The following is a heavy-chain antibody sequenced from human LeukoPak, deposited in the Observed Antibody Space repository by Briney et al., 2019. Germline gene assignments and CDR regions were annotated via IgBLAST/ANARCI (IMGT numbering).Heavy chain of an antibody. CDR2: ITGDGVST. Sequence: GSLRLSCAASGFTFSTYTMHWVRQAPGKGPEFVSAITGDGVSTYYGSSVKGRFTISRDNSKNTLYLQMGSLRSEDMAVYYCARETAASSSNDYWGQGTLVTVSS. D-gene: IGHD6-6*01. J-gene: IGHJ4*02. CDR1: GFTFSTYT. CDR3: ARETAASSSNDY. V-gene: IGHV3-64*01.